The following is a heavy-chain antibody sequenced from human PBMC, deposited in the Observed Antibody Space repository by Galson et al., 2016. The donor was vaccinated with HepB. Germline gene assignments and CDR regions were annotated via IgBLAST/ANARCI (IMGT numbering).Heavy chain of an antibody. Sequence: SLRLSCAASGFTFSSYSMNWARQAPGKGPEWVSYISTGSNTIYYADSVKGRFTVSRDNAKNILYLQMNSLRADDTAVYYCAKDPRAYCGGDCPLGHWGQGTLVTVSS. D-gene: IGHD2-21*02. CDR3: AKDPRAYCGGDCPLGH. J-gene: IGHJ4*02. V-gene: IGHV3-48*01. CDR1: GFTFSSYS. CDR2: ISTGSNTI.